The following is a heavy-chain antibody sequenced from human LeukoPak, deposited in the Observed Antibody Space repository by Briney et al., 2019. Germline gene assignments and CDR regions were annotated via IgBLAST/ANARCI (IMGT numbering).Heavy chain of an antibody. D-gene: IGHD5-18*01. CDR1: GFTFGTYW. V-gene: IGHV3-7*01. CDR3: ARDAVDTANAV. J-gene: IGHJ6*02. CDR2: IKLDGSEK. Sequence: AGGSLRLSCVASGFTFGTYWMSWVRQGPAKGLEWVANIKLDGSEKNYVDSVKGRFTISRDNAKNTLYLQMNSLRAEDTAVYYCARDAVDTANAVWGQGTTVTVSS.